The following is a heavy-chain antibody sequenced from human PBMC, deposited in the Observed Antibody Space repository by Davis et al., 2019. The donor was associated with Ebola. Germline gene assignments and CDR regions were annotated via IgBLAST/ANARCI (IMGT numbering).Heavy chain of an antibody. CDR1: GFTFSSSA. J-gene: IGHJ4*02. V-gene: IGHV3-23*01. CDR2: ISGSGGST. D-gene: IGHD6-19*01. CDR3: ARGIAVAGKGPGYYFDY. Sequence: PGGSLRLSCAASGFTFSSSAMSWVRQAPGKGLEWVSVISGSGGSTYYADSVKGRFTISRDNSKNTLYLQMNSLRAEDTAVYYCARGIAVAGKGPGYYFDYWGQGTLVTVSS.